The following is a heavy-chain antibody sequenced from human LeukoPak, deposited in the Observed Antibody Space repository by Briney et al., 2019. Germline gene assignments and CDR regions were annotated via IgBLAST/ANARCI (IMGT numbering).Heavy chain of an antibody. CDR2: IIPIFGTA. CDR1: GGTFSSYA. CDR3: AREDTATFDY. D-gene: IGHD5-18*01. V-gene: IGHV1-69*13. J-gene: IGHJ4*02. Sequence: ASVKVPCKASGGTFSSYAISWVRQAPGQGLEWMGEIIPIFGTANYAQKFQRRVTTTADESTSTAYMELSSLRSEDTAVYYCAREDTATFDYWGQGTLVTVSS.